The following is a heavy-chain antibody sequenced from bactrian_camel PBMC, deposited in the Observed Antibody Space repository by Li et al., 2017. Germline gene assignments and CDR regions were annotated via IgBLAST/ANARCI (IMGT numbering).Heavy chain of an antibody. D-gene: IGHD2*01. V-gene: IGHV3S40*01. CDR1: EATKC. CDR3: AAFWGDSYSGLVRSSYTI. CDR2: FAIAGGST. J-gene: IGHJ4*01. Sequence: DVQLVESGGGSVQPGGSLRLPCAASEATKCMAWFRQAPGKEREGVAFFAIAGGSTWTDASVAGRFTISKDKAKNTVYLQMNKLKPEDTAMYYCAAFWGDSYSGLVRSSYTIWGQGTQVTVS.